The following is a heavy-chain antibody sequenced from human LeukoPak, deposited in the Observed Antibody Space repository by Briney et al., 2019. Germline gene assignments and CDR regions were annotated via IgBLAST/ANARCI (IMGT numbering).Heavy chain of an antibody. D-gene: IGHD2-2*01. J-gene: IGHJ5*02. CDR1: A. CDR3: AKVPAAYNWFDP. V-gene: IGHV3-23*01. Sequence: AMWWPHHYQRKGLEWVSAISGSGGSTYYADSVKGRFTISRDNSKNTLYLQMNSLRAEDTAVYYCAKVPAAYNWFDPWGQGTLVTVSS. CDR2: ISGSGGST.